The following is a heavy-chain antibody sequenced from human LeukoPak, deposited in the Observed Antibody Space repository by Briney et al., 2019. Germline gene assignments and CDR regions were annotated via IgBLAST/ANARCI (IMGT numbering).Heavy chain of an antibody. CDR3: ARSQAPAMVRGVSIDY. Sequence: ASVNVSCQPSAYTLTGYYMHWVRPAPGHGLEWMGWIIPNIGDTNHAQKFQGRVTMTRDTSISTAYMELSRVRSDDTAVYYCARSQAPAMVRGVSIDYWGQGTLVTVS. CDR1: AYTLTGYY. V-gene: IGHV1-2*02. CDR2: IIPNIGDT. D-gene: IGHD3-10*01. J-gene: IGHJ4*02.